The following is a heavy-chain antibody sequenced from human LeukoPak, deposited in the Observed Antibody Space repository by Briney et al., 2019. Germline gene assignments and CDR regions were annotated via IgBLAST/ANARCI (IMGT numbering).Heavy chain of an antibody. J-gene: IGHJ5*02. D-gene: IGHD2-2*01. CDR3: ARDYCSSTSCYADWFDP. CDR2: ISSSSSYI. V-gene: IGHV3-21*01. Sequence: PGGSLRLSCAASGFTFSSYSMNWVRQAPGKGLEWVSSISSSSSYIYYADSVKGRFTISRDNAKNSLYLQMNSLRAEDTAVYYCARDYCSSTSCYADWFDPWGQGTLVTVSS. CDR1: GFTFSSYS.